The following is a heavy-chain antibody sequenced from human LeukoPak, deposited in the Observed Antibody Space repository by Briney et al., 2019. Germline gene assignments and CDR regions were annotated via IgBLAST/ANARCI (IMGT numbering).Heavy chain of an antibody. V-gene: IGHV3-74*01. CDR1: GFTFSSHW. CDR3: VRGSYGPDI. D-gene: IGHD3-16*01. CDR2: LNNDGSDT. J-gene: IGHJ3*02. Sequence: GGSLRLSCAASGFTFSSHWMHWVRQAPGKGLVWVSRLNNDGSDTTYADSVKGRFTISRDNAKNMLYLQMNSLRAEDTALYYCVRGSYGPDIWGQGTMVTVSS.